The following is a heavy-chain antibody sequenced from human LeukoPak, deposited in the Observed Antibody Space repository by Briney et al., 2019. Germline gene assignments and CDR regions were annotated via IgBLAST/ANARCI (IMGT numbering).Heavy chain of an antibody. J-gene: IGHJ4*02. V-gene: IGHV4-34*01. CDR2: INHIGST. CDR1: GGSFSVDY. Sequence: PLETLSLTCAVYGGSFSVDYWSWIRQPPRKGLERIGEINHIGSTNATPSLKRRVTISVDTCKDQFSLKLSSVTAADPAVYYCARRFTNGDYPQESCYFDYWGQGTLVTVSS. D-gene: IGHD4-17*01. CDR3: ARRFTNGDYPQESCYFDY.